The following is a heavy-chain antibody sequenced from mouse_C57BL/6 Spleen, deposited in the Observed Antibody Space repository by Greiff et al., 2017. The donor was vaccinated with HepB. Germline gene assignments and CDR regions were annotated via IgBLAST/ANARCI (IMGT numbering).Heavy chain of an antibody. CDR1: GFSLTSYG. D-gene: IGHD1-1*01. CDR3: ARHVTTVVAGGYYAMDY. V-gene: IGHV2-6-1*01. Sequence: VKLMESGPGLVAPSQSLSITCTVSGFSLTSYGVHWVRQPPGKGLEWLVVIWSDGSTTYNSALKSRLSISKDNSKSQVFLKMNSLQTDDTAMYYCARHVTTVVAGGYYAMDYWGQGTSVTVSS. CDR2: IWSDGST. J-gene: IGHJ4*01.